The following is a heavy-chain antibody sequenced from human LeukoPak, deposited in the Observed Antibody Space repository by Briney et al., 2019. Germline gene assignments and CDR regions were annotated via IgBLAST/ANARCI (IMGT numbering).Heavy chain of an antibody. Sequence: PGGSLRLSCAASRFTFRSYGMSRVRQAPGTGLKWVSGISSSVGSTYYADSVKGRFTISRDNAKNSLYLQMNSLRAEDTAVYYCARDQPRYNWNYARGYDAFDIWGQGTMVTVSS. CDR2: ISSSVGST. CDR3: ARDQPRYNWNYARGYDAFDI. V-gene: IGHV3-21*01. CDR1: RFTFRSYG. J-gene: IGHJ3*02. D-gene: IGHD1-7*01.